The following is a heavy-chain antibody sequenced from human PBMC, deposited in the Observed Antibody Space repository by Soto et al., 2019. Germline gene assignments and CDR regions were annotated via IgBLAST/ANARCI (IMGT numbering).Heavy chain of an antibody. D-gene: IGHD3-3*02. J-gene: IGHJ4*01. CDR1: GFNFRDYY. Sequence: PGRSLRLSCVASGFNFRDYYISWIRQAPGKGLEWISYISSTGSTMYHADSVKGRFTISRDNAKNSVYLQMNNLRAEDTAVYYCARPLWVLLAVATYGYWCPGTSVTVSS. CDR2: ISSTGSTM. V-gene: IGHV3-11*01. CDR3: ARPLWVLLAVATYGY.